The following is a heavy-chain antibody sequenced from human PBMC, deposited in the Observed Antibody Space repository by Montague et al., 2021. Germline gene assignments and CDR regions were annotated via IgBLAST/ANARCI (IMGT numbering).Heavy chain of an antibody. CDR3: ARFHYYDMNFDL. CDR1: ASSINRSY. J-gene: IGHJ2*01. V-gene: IGHV4-59*01. Sequence: SETLSLTCVVSASSINRSYCSLIRPPPSNALECTGFIHYSGTSISNPSLKSRVTLSVGTSKNQISLKLSHVTAANTAVYYCARFHYYDMNFDLWGRGTLVTASS. CDR2: IHYSGTS. D-gene: IGHD3-22*01.